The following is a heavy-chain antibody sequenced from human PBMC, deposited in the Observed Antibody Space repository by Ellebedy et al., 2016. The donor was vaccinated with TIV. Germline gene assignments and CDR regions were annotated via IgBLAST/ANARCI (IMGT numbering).Heavy chain of an antibody. V-gene: IGHV1-2*02. CDR3: ARQLSTTSTYFDY. CDR2: MNPNNGVT. CDR1: GYTFTGYY. D-gene: IGHD2-2*01. Sequence: ASVKVSCXASGYTFTGYYIHWVRQAPGQGLEWMGWMNPNNGVTNYAQKFQGRVTMTRDTSISTAYMELSRLTSDDTAIYYCARQLSTTSTYFDYWGQGALVTVAS. J-gene: IGHJ4*02.